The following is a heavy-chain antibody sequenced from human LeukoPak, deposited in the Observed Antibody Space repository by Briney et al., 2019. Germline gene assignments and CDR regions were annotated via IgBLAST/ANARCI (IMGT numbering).Heavy chain of an antibody. V-gene: IGHV5-51*01. Sequence: GESLKISCKGSGYSFTSYWIGRVRQMPGKGLEWMGIIYPGDSDTRYSPSFQGQVTISADKSISTAYLQWSSLKASDTAMYYCARLSIKVGATEYYYYYGMDVWGQGTTVTVSS. CDR1: GYSFTSYW. CDR3: ARLSIKVGATEYYYYYGMDV. D-gene: IGHD1-26*01. J-gene: IGHJ6*02. CDR2: IYPGDSDT.